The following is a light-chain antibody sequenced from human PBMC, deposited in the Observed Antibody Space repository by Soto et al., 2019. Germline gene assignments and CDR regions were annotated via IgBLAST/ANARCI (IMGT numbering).Light chain of an antibody. Sequence: DIQMTQSPSSLSASVGDRVTITCQASQDISNYLNWYQQKPGKAPKLLIYDASNLETGVPSRFSGSGSGTEFTLTISGLQPEDSLTYYCQQAKSFPITFGQGTRLEIK. J-gene: IGKJ5*01. CDR3: QQAKSFPIT. V-gene: IGKV1-33*01. CDR2: DAS. CDR1: QDISNY.